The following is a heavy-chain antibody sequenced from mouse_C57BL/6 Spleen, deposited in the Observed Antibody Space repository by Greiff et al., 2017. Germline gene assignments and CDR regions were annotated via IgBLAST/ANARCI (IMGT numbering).Heavy chain of an antibody. V-gene: IGHV1-55*01. J-gene: IGHJ2*01. CDR1: GYTFTSYW. D-gene: IGHD2-5*01. CDR2: IYPGSGST. CDR3: ARSTNRLDLDYSNSFDY. Sequence: QVQLQQPGAELVKPGASVKMSCKASGYTFTSYWITWVKQRPGQGLEWIGDIYPGSGSTNYNEKFKSKATLTVDTSSSTAYMQLSSLTSEDSAVYYDARSTNRLDLDYSNSFDYWGQGTTLTVSS.